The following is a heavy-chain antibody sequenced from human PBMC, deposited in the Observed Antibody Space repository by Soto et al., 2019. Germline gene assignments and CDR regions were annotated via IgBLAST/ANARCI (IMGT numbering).Heavy chain of an antibody. CDR2: IKQDGSEK. V-gene: IGHV3-7*03. Sequence: GGSLRLSCAASGFTFSSYWMSWVRQAPGKGLEWVANIKQDGSEKYYVDSEKGRFTISRDNAKNSLYLQMNSLRAEDTAVYYCARENFYCSSTSCYSGDYYYGMDVWGQGTTVTVS. CDR3: ARENFYCSSTSCYSGDYYYGMDV. D-gene: IGHD2-2*02. CDR1: GFTFSSYW. J-gene: IGHJ6*02.